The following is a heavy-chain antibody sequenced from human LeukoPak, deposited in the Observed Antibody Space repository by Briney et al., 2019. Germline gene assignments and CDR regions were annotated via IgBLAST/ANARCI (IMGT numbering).Heavy chain of an antibody. CDR2: IYYSGST. CDR1: GGSISSSSYY. Sequence: PSETLSLTCTVSGGSISSSSYYWGWIRQPPGKGLEWIGSIYYSGSTYYNPSLKSRVTISVDTSKNQFSLKLSSVTAADTAVYYCARLSVLWELGDPNFDYWGQGTLVTVSS. D-gene: IGHD1-26*01. CDR3: ARLSVLWELGDPNFDY. J-gene: IGHJ4*02. V-gene: IGHV4-39*07.